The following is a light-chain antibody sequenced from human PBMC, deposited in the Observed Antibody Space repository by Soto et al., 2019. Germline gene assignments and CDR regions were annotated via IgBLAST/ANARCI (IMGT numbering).Light chain of an antibody. Sequence: DIQMTQSPSTLSASVGDRVTITCRASQSISSWLAWYQQKPGKAPKLLIYDVSSLESGVSSRFSGSGSGTEFSLTISSLQPDDSATYYCQQYNSQWTFGQGTKVDIK. CDR3: QQYNSQWT. CDR1: QSISSW. CDR2: DVS. V-gene: IGKV1-5*01. J-gene: IGKJ1*01.